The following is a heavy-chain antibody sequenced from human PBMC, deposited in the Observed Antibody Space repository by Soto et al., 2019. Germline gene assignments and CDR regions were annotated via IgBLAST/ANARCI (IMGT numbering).Heavy chain of an antibody. Sequence: PWGSLRLSCAASGFAFISYAIILFRQSPFKGLEWVSAISGSGGSTYYADSVKGRFTISRDNSKNTLYLQMNSLRAEDTAVYYCAKKLTGTTRAFDYWGQGTLVTVSS. CDR1: GFAFISYA. V-gene: IGHV3-23*01. CDR2: ISGSGGST. J-gene: IGHJ4*02. D-gene: IGHD1-20*01. CDR3: AKKLTGTTRAFDY.